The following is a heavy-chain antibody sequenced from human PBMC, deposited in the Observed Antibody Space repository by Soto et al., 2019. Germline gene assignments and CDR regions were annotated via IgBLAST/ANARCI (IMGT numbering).Heavy chain of an antibody. CDR1: GFSLSTSGVG. Sequence: SGPTLVKPTQTLTLTCTFSGFSLSTSGVGVGWIRQPPGKALEWLALIYWDDDKRYSPSLKSRLTITKDTSKNQVVLTMTNMDPVDTATYYCAHSLGDVWFGELLGGYFDYWGQGTLVTVSS. D-gene: IGHD3-10*01. CDR2: IYWDDDK. CDR3: AHSLGDVWFGELLGGYFDY. J-gene: IGHJ4*02. V-gene: IGHV2-5*02.